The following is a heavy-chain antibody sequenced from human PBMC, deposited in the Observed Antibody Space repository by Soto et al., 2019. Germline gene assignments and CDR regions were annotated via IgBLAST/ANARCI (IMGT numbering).Heavy chain of an antibody. Sequence: SVKVSCKASGGTFSRFAISWVRQAPGQGIEWMGGTIPSFGKVDYAQKLQGRVTITADESTSTAYMELSSLRSEDTAVYYCARAHVLVPAAMAPWDYYYGMGVWGQGTTVTVS. CDR1: GGTFSRFA. V-gene: IGHV1-69*13. CDR3: ARAHVLVPAAMAPWDYYYGMGV. D-gene: IGHD2-2*01. J-gene: IGHJ6*02. CDR2: TIPSFGKV.